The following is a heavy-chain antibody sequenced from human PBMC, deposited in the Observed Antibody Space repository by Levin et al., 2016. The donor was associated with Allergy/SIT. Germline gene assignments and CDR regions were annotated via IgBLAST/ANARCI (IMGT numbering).Heavy chain of an antibody. V-gene: IGHV4-59*08. CDR2: IYYSGST. D-gene: IGHD3-9*01. CDR1: GGSISSYY. J-gene: IGHJ6*02. CDR3: ARLRFDYDILTGYSYYYYGMDV. Sequence: SETLSLTCTVSGGSISSYYWSWIRQPPGKGLEWIGYIYYSGSTNYNPSLKSRVTISVDTSKNQFSLKLSSVTAADTAVYYCARLRFDYDILTGYSYYYYGMDVWGQGTTVTVSS.